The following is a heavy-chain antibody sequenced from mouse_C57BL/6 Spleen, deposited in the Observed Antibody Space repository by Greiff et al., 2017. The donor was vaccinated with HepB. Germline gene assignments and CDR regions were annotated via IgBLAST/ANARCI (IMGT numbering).Heavy chain of an antibody. CDR3: TRQLRLLAMDY. Sequence: LQESGAELVRPGASVTLSCKASGYTFTDYEMHWVKQTPVHGLEWIGAIDPETGGTAYNQKFKGKAILTADTSSSTAYMELRSLTSEDSAVYYCTRQLRLLAMDYWGQGTSVTVSS. CDR2: IDPETGGT. CDR1: GYTFTDYE. J-gene: IGHJ4*01. V-gene: IGHV1-15*01. D-gene: IGHD3-2*02.